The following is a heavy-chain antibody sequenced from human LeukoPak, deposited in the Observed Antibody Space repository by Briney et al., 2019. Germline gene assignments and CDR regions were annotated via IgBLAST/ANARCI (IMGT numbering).Heavy chain of an antibody. Sequence: SETLSLTCTVSGGSISSYYWSWIRQPPGKGLERIGYIYYSGSTNYNPSLKSRVTISVDTSKNQFSLKLSSVTAADTAVYYCARTGYYYYMDVWGKGTTVTVSS. J-gene: IGHJ6*03. CDR1: GGSISSYY. CDR2: IYYSGST. CDR3: ARTGYYYYMDV. V-gene: IGHV4-59*01.